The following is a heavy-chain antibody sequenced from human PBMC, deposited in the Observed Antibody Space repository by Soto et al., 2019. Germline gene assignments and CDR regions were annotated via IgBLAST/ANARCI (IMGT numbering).Heavy chain of an antibody. J-gene: IGHJ5*02. Sequence: QVQLVQSGAEVKKPGSSVKVSCKASGGTFSSYTISWVRQAPGQGLEWMGRIIPILGIANYAQKFQGRVTITADQSTSTAYMELSSLGSEDTAVYYCARTVYDILTGSHHWFDPWGQGTLVTVSS. V-gene: IGHV1-69*02. CDR1: GGTFSSYT. CDR2: IIPILGIA. D-gene: IGHD3-9*01. CDR3: ARTVYDILTGSHHWFDP.